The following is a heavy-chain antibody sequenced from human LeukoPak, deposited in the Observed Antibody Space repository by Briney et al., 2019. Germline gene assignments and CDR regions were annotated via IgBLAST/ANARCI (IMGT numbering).Heavy chain of an antibody. CDR1: GFTFSSYA. J-gene: IGHJ4*02. CDR3: ARGAVAGTAF. Sequence: GGSLRLSGAASGFTFSSYAMHWVRQAPGKGLEYVSAISSNGGSTYYANSVKGRFTISRDNSKNTLYLQMGSLRAEDMAVYYCARGAVAGTAFWGQGTLVTVSS. V-gene: IGHV3-64*01. CDR2: ISSNGGST. D-gene: IGHD6-19*01.